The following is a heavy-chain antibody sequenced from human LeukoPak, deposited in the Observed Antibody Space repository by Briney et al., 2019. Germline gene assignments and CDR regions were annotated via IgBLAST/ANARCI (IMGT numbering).Heavy chain of an antibody. Sequence: ASVKVSCKASGYTFTDYYMHWLRQAPGQGLEWMGWINANSGGTIYAQKFQGRVTLTRDTSISTAYMELTTLTSDDTAVYFCARDGAGTYDYWGQGTLVTVSS. V-gene: IGHV1-2*02. J-gene: IGHJ4*02. CDR2: INANSGGT. CDR3: ARDGAGTYDY. D-gene: IGHD3-10*01. CDR1: GYTFTDYY.